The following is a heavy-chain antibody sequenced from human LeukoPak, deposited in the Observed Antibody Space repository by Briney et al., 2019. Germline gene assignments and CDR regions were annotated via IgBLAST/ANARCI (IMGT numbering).Heavy chain of an antibody. D-gene: IGHD3-22*01. J-gene: IGHJ4*02. CDR2: ISYDGSNK. V-gene: IGHV3-30*18. Sequence: GRSLRLSCAASGCTFSSYGMHWVRQAPGKGLEWVAVISYDGSNKYYADSVKGRFTISRDNSKNTLYLQMNSLRAEDTAVYYCAKGVYDSSGYYHSPALDYWGQGTLVTVSS. CDR3: AKGVYDSSGYYHSPALDY. CDR1: GCTFSSYG.